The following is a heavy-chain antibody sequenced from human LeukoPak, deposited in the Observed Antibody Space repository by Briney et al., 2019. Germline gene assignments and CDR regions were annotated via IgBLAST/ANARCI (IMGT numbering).Heavy chain of an antibody. CDR2: MTYDGSKR. CDR3: ARDSHHIPGIAVAGGGLFDY. J-gene: IGHJ4*02. Sequence: PGGSLRLSCVVSGFTFSSYGMHWVRQAPGKGLEWVAFMTYDGSKRPYADSVKGRFTISRDNSKNTLYLQMNSLRAEDTAVYYCARDSHHIPGIAVAGGGLFDYWGQGTLVTVSS. D-gene: IGHD6-19*01. CDR1: GFTFSSYG. V-gene: IGHV3-30*03.